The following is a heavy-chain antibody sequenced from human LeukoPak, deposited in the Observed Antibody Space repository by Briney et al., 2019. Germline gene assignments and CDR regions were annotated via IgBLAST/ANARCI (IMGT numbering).Heavy chain of an antibody. CDR1: GFTFSTYW. CDR3: ARRGTWGSFDY. CDR2: IREDGSHE. Sequence: GGSLRLSCAASGFTFSTYWMNWVRQAPGKGQEWVAYIREDGSHENYVDSVKGRFTISRDNAKNSLSLQLNSLRAEDTAVYFCARRGTWGSFDYWGQGTLVTVSS. D-gene: IGHD3-16*01. J-gene: IGHJ4*02. V-gene: IGHV3-7*01.